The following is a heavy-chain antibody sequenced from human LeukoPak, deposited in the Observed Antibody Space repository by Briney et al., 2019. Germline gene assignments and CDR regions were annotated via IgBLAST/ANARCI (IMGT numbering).Heavy chain of an antibody. CDR3: ARDLGSYDY. V-gene: IGHV6-1*01. CDR2: TYYRSTWYN. Sequence: SQTLSLTRAISGDSVSSNIAAWTWIRQSPSRGLEWLGRTYYRSTWYNEYALSVKSRVSINADTSKNQFSLQLNSVTPEDTAVYYCARDLGSYDYWGQGTLVTVSS. CDR1: GDSVSSNIAA. J-gene: IGHJ4*02. D-gene: IGHD3-10*01.